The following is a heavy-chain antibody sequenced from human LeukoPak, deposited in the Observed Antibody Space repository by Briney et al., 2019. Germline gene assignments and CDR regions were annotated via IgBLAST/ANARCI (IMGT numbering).Heavy chain of an antibody. CDR2: INSDGSST. Sequence: GGSLRLSCAASGFTFSSYWMHWVRQAPGKGLVWVSRINSDGSSTSYADSVKGRFTISRDNAKNTLYLQMNSLRAEDTAVYYCARIEDTRYCSSTSCYSPFDYWGQGTPVTVSS. J-gene: IGHJ4*02. CDR1: GFTFSSYW. V-gene: IGHV3-74*01. CDR3: ARIEDTRYCSSTSCYSPFDY. D-gene: IGHD2-2*01.